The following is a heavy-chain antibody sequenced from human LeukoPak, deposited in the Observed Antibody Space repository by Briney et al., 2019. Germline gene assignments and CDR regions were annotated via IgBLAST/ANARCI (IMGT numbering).Heavy chain of an antibody. CDR3: ARESTVAGAFDI. CDR2: INPNSGGT. V-gene: IGHV1-2*04. CDR1: GYTFSSYT. D-gene: IGHD6-19*01. Sequence: ASVKVSCKASGYTFSSYTMNWVRQAPGQGLEWMGWINPNSGGTNYAQKFQGWVTMTRDTSISTAYMELSRLRSDDTAVYYCARESTVAGAFDIWGQGTMVTVSS. J-gene: IGHJ3*02.